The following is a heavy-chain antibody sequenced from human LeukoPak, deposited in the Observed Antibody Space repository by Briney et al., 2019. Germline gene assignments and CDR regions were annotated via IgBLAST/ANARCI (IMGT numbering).Heavy chain of an antibody. V-gene: IGHV3-30*02. J-gene: IGHJ4*02. CDR1: GFTFSSYG. CDR3: ARELRLRLGALGY. D-gene: IGHD3-16*01. CDR2: IRYDGSNK. Sequence: PGGSLRLSCAASGFTFSSYGMHWVRQAPGKGLEWVAFIRYDGSNKYYADSVKGRFTISRDNSKNTLYLQMNSLRAEDTAVYYCARELRLRLGALGYWGQGTLVTVSS.